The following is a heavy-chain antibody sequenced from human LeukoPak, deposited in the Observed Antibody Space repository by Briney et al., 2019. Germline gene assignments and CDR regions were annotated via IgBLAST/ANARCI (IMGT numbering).Heavy chain of an antibody. D-gene: IGHD1-26*01. CDR2: INHSGST. J-gene: IGHJ6*03. CDR1: GGSFSGYY. V-gene: IGHV4-34*01. Sequence: PSETLSHTCAVYGGSFSGYYWSWIRQPPGKGLGWIGEINHSGSTNYNPSLKSRVTISVDTSKNQFSLKLSSVTAADTAVYYCARGLTVELQGNYYYMDVWGKGTTVTVSS. CDR3: ARGLTVELQGNYYYMDV.